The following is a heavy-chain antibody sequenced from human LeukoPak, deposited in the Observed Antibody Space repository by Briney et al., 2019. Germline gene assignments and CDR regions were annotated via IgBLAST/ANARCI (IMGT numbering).Heavy chain of an antibody. D-gene: IGHD6-6*01. CDR2: MNPKSGNT. CDR1: GYTFTSYD. J-gene: IGHJ6*02. V-gene: IGHV1-8*01. CDR3: ARVVPNWRVRRLGRYYYGMDV. Sequence: ASVKVSCKASGYTFTSYDINWVRQATGQGLEWMGWMNPKSGNTGYAQKFQGRVTMTRNTSISTAYMELSSLRSEDTAVYYCARVVPNWRVRRLGRYYYGMDVWGQGTTVTVSS.